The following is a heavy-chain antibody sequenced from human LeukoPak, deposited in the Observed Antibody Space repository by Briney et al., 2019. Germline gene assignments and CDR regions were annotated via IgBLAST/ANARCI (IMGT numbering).Heavy chain of an antibody. D-gene: IGHD2-2*01. CDR2: IYSGGST. Sequence: PGGSLRLSCAASTFTFDSYAMSWVRQAPGKGLEWVSVIYSGGSTYYADSVKGRFTISRDNSKNTLYLQMNSLRPEDTAVYYCARDLPPAPWNGMDVWGQGTTVTVSS. J-gene: IGHJ6*02. CDR3: ARDLPPAPWNGMDV. V-gene: IGHV3-53*01. CDR1: TFTFDSYA.